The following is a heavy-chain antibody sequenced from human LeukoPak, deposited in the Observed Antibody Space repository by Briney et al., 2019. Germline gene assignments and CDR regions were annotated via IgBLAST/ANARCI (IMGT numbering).Heavy chain of an antibody. CDR1: GFTVDDYA. D-gene: IGHD3/OR15-3a*01. CDR2: IRSKTYGGTT. Sequence: GGSLRLSCTTSGFTVDDYAMSWFRQAPGKGLEWVGFIRSKTYGGTTEYAASVKGRFTISTDDSTSTAYLQMNSLKTEDTAVYYCARGDLGSGLWTGYSDALHFDYWGQGTLVTVSS. J-gene: IGHJ4*02. CDR3: ARGDLGSGLWTGYSDALHFDY. V-gene: IGHV3-49*03.